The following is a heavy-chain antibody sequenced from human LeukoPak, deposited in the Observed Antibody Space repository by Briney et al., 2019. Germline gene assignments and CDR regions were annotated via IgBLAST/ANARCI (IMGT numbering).Heavy chain of an antibody. Sequence: GGSLRLSCAASGFTFSSYAMSWVRQAPGKGLGWDSAISGSGGSTYYADSVKGRFTISRDNSKNTLYVEMNSLRAEDTAIYYCAKNHDVATASDYWGQGTLVTVSS. CDR2: ISGSGGST. V-gene: IGHV3-23*01. J-gene: IGHJ4*02. CDR3: AKNHDVATASDY. CDR1: GFTFSSYA. D-gene: IGHD5-18*01.